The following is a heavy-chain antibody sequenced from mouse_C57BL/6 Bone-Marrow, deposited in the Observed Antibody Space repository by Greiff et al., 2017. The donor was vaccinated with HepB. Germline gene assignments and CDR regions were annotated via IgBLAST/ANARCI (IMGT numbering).Heavy chain of an antibody. CDR2: IDPSDSYT. D-gene: IGHD3-1*01. Sequence: VQLQQPGAELVMPGASVKLSCKASGYTFTSYWMHWVKQRPGQGLEWIGEIDPSDSYTNSNQKFKGKSTLTVDTSSSTAYMQLSSLTSEDSAVYYCARSGYFDYWGQGTTLTVSS. V-gene: IGHV1-69*01. CDR1: GYTFTSYW. J-gene: IGHJ2*01. CDR3: ARSGYFDY.